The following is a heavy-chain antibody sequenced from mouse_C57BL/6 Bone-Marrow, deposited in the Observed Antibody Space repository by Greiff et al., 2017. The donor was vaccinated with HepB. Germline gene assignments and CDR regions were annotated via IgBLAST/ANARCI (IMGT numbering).Heavy chain of an antibody. V-gene: IGHV5-17*01. CDR2: ISSGSSTI. Sequence: EVKLVESGGGLVKPGGSLKLSCAASGFTFSDYGMHWVRQAPEKGLEWVAYISSGSSTIYYADTVKGRFTISRDNAKNTLFLQMTSLRSEDAAMYYCARSYYGSSYLFFDYWGQGTTLTVSS. CDR3: ARSYYGSSYLFFDY. J-gene: IGHJ2*01. D-gene: IGHD1-1*01. CDR1: GFTFSDYG.